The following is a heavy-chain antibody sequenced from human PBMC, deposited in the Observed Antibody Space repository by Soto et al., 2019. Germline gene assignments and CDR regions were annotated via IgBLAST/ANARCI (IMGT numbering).Heavy chain of an antibody. CDR2: ISHRGST. D-gene: IGHD3-3*01. CDR1: GDSLSSDKW. J-gene: IGHJ5*02. V-gene: IGHV4-4*02. CDR3: AAVPLTSGVVSGRFDP. Sequence: QVHLQESGPRLVRPSETLVLTCAVSGDSLSSDKWWTWVRQPPGKGLEWIGEISHRGSTNYSPSFKSRLSLSVDTTKTQFSLRLTSVTAADTAVYYCAAVPLTSGVVSGRFDPWGQGLKVTVSS.